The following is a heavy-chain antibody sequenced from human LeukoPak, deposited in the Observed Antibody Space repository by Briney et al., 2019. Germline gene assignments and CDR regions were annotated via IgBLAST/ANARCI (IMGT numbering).Heavy chain of an antibody. Sequence: GGSLRLSCAASGFTFSSYAMHWVRQAPGKGLEWVAFIQYDGSKQYYADSVKGRFTISRDNSKNTLYLQMNSLRAEDTAVYYCATKEGDWRLDYWGQGTLVTVSS. CDR3: ATKEGDWRLDY. J-gene: IGHJ4*02. CDR1: GFTFSSYA. V-gene: IGHV3-30*02. D-gene: IGHD1-1*01. CDR2: IQYDGSKQ.